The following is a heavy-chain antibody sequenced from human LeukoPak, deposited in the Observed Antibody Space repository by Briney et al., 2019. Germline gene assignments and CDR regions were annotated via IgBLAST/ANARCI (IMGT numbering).Heavy chain of an antibody. Sequence: GGSLRLSCAASGFTFSSYSMNWVRQAPGKGLEWVSSISSSSSYIYYADSVKGRFTISRGNAKNSLYLQMNSLRAEDTAVYYCARDRRGYSYGFDYWGQGTLVTVSS. CDR2: ISSSSSYI. D-gene: IGHD5-18*01. CDR1: GFTFSSYS. CDR3: ARDRRGYSYGFDY. J-gene: IGHJ4*02. V-gene: IGHV3-21*01.